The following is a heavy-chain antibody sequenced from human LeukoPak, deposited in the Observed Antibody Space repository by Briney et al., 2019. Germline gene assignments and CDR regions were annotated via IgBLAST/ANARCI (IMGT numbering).Heavy chain of an antibody. Sequence: SETLSLTCTVSGVSISSSNSYWDWIRQPPGKGLEWIGSIYYSGNTYYNASLKSQVSISIDTSKNQFSLKLTSVTAADTAVYYCARAGPTYYYYYMDVWGKGTTVTVSS. D-gene: IGHD3-10*01. J-gene: IGHJ6*03. V-gene: IGHV4-39*01. CDR2: IYYSGNT. CDR3: ARAGPTYYYYYMDV. CDR1: GVSISSSNSY.